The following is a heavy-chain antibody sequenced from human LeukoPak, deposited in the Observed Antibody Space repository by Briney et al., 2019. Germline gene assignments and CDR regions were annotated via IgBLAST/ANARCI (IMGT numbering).Heavy chain of an antibody. Sequence: SVKVSCKASGGTFSSYAISWVRQAPGQGLEWMGRIIPILGIANYAQKFQGRVTITADKSTSTAYMELSSLRSEDTAVYYCASNPLNTPYPYFDYWGQGILVTVSS. V-gene: IGHV1-69*04. D-gene: IGHD2-15*01. CDR3: ASNPLNTPYPYFDY. CDR2: IIPILGIA. J-gene: IGHJ4*02. CDR1: GGTFSSYA.